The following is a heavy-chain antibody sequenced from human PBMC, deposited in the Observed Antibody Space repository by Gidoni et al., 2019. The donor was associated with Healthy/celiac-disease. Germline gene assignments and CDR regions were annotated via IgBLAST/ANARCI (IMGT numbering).Heavy chain of an antibody. CDR3: ARAHIAVAGFLFDY. J-gene: IGHJ4*02. Sequence: QVQLVQSGAEVKKPGASVKVSCKASGYTFTSYAMHWVRQAPGQRLEWMGWINAGNGNTKYSQKFQGRVTITRDTSASTAYMELSSLRSEDTAVYYCARAHIAVAGFLFDYWGQGTLVTVSS. V-gene: IGHV1-3*01. CDR2: INAGNGNT. D-gene: IGHD6-19*01. CDR1: GYTFTSYA.